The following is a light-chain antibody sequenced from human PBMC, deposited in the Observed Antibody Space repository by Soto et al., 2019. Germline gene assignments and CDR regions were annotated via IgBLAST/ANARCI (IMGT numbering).Light chain of an antibody. CDR2: EVS. J-gene: IGLJ3*02. CDR3: SSFTTNKTVV. V-gene: IGLV2-14*01. CDR1: SSDIGAYNY. Sequence: QSALTQPASASGSPGQSVTISCTGTSSDIGAYNYVSWYQQHPGKAPKLIIFEVSNRPSGVPDRFSGFKSANTASLTISGLQPDDEADYHCSSFTTNKTVVFGGGTKLTVL.